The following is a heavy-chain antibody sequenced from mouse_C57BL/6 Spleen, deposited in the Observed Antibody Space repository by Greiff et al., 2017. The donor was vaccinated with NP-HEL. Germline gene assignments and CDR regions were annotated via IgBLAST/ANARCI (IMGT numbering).Heavy chain of an antibody. Sequence: QVQLQQSGAELARPGASVKLSCKASGYTFTSYGISWVKQRTGQGLEWIGEIYPRSGNTSYNEKFKGKATLTADKSSSTAYMELRSLTSEDAAVYFCARSPKGGYFDYWGKGTTLTVSS. CDR1: GYTFTSYG. V-gene: IGHV1-81*01. J-gene: IGHJ2*01. CDR3: ARSPKGGYFDY. CDR2: IYPRSGNT.